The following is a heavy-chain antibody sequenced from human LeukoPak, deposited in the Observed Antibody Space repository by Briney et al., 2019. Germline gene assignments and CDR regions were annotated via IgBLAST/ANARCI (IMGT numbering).Heavy chain of an antibody. J-gene: IGHJ4*02. Sequence: SVKVSCKASGGTLSSYAISWVRQAPGQGLEWTGRIIPIFGTANYAQKFQGRVTITTDESTSTAYMELSSLRSEDTAVYYCARESPPPMTTVTNYFDYWGQGTLVTVSS. CDR3: ARESPPPMTTVTNYFDY. CDR2: IIPIFGTA. CDR1: GGTLSSYA. D-gene: IGHD4-17*01. V-gene: IGHV1-69*05.